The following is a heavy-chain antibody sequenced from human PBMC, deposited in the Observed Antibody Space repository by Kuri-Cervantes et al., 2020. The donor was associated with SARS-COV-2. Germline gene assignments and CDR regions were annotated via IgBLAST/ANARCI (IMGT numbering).Heavy chain of an antibody. J-gene: IGHJ4*02. CDR1: GGTFSSYA. CDR2: IIPLFGTT. Sequence: SVKVSCKASGGTFSSYAVIWVRQVPGQGFEWMGRIIPLFGTTIYAQKFRDRVTFTADKSTNTAYMELSSLRSEDTAVYYCARPYCTTTTCYDGTFDSWGQGTLVTVSS. D-gene: IGHD2-2*01. V-gene: IGHV1-69*06. CDR3: ARPYCTTTTCYDGTFDS.